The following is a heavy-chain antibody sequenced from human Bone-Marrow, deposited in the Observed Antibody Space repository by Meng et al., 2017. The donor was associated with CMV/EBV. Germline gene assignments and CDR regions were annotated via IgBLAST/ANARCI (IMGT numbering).Heavy chain of an antibody. CDR3: AKGCGDTCYSDFDS. D-gene: IGHD2-21*02. J-gene: IGHJ4*02. V-gene: IGHV3-23*01. Sequence: SGFTFSTYDMGWVRQAPGKGLEWVSTISGSGGRTFYADSVKGRFTISRDNSKRTLFLQLNSLRADDSAMFYCAKGCGDTCYSDFDSWGQGTLVTVSS. CDR1: GFTFSTYD. CDR2: ISGSGGRT.